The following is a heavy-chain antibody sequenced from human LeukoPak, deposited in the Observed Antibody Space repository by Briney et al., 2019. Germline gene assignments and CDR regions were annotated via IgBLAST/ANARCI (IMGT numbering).Heavy chain of an antibody. CDR1: GFTFSNYW. D-gene: IGHD1-26*01. CDR2: INHDGSDI. CDR3: SRGGFNHGFDV. V-gene: IGHV3-74*01. Sequence: PGGSLRLSCAASGFTFSNYWIHWVRQAPGKGLVWVSRINHDGSDIIYADSVKGRFTFSRDNAKNTLYLQMNSLRAEDTAVYYCSRGGFNHGFDVWGQGTTVTVSS. J-gene: IGHJ3*01.